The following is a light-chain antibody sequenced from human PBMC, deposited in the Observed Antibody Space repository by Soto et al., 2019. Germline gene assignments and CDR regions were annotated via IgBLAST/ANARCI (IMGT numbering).Light chain of an antibody. V-gene: IGKV3-20*01. CDR1: QSVSSSY. CDR3: QQYGNSQFT. J-gene: IGKJ3*01. Sequence: EIVLTQSPGTLSLSPGERATLSCRASQSVSSSYLAWYQQKPGQAPRLLIYAASSRATGIADRFSGSGSGTDFTLTISRLEAEDFAVYYCQQYGNSQFTFAPGTKVDI. CDR2: AAS.